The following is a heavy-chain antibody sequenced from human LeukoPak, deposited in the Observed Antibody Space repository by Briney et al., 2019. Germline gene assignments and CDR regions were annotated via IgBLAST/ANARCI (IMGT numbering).Heavy chain of an antibody. V-gene: IGHV3-7*01. CDR3: ARDSGWGSSWTDYYYYYGMDV. J-gene: IGHJ6*02. Sequence: GGSLRLSCAASGFTFSSYWMSWVRQAPGKGLEWVANIKQDGSEKYYVDSVKGRFTISRDNAKNSLYLQMNSLGAEDTAVYYCARDSGWGSSWTDYYYYYGMDVWGQGTTVTVSS. CDR2: IKQDGSEK. CDR1: GFTFSSYW. D-gene: IGHD6-13*01.